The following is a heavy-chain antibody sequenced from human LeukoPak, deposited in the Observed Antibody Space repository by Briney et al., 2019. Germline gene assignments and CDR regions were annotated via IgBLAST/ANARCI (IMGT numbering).Heavy chain of an antibody. CDR1: GGSFIGYY. D-gene: IGHD1-1*01. V-gene: IGHV4-34*01. CDR2: INHSGST. Sequence: SETLSLTCAVDGGSFIGYYWSLIRQPPGKGLEWIGEINHSGSTNYNPSLKSRVTISVDTSKNQFSLKLSSVTAADTAVYYCASTSSHNNWGQGTLVTVSS. J-gene: IGHJ4*02. CDR3: ASTSSHNN.